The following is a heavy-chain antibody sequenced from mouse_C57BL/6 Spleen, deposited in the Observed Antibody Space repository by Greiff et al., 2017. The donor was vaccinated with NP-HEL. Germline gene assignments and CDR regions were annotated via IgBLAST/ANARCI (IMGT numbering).Heavy chain of an antibody. D-gene: IGHD1-1*01. CDR2: IDPNSGGT. V-gene: IGHV1-72*01. Sequence: VQLQQPGAELVKPGASVKLSCKASGYTFTSYWMHWVKQRPGRGLEWIGRIDPNSGGTKYNEKFKSKATLTVDKPSSTAYMQLSSLTSEDAAVYYCARKDYGSSRGGYYFDYWGQGTTLTVSS. CDR1: GYTFTSYW. J-gene: IGHJ2*01. CDR3: ARKDYGSSRGGYYFDY.